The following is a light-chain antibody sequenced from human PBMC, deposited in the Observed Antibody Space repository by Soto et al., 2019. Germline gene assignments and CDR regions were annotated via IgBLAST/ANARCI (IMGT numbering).Light chain of an antibody. CDR1: QAISNY. Sequence: DIQLTQSPSSLSASVGDRVTIACRASQAISNYVAWYQQKPGKAPKLLIYAASTLQSGVPSRFSGSGSGTDFTLTISSLQPEDIATYYCQQYDNIPPITFGQGTRLEIK. J-gene: IGKJ5*01. CDR3: QQYDNIPPIT. CDR2: AAS. V-gene: IGKV1-9*01.